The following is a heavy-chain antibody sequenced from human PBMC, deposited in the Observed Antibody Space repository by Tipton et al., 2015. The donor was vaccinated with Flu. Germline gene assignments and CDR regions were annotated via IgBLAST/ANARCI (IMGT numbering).Heavy chain of an antibody. Sequence: TLSLTCTVSGGSLSSYYWSWIRQSAGKGLEWIGRIYSSGNTKYSPSFKSRVTMSVDTSKNQFSLNLNSMTAADTAVYFCARGSGSGTYVIFEYWGQGTLVTVSS. D-gene: IGHD3-10*01. CDR3: ARGSGSGTYVIFEY. V-gene: IGHV4-4*07. CDR1: GGSLSSYY. J-gene: IGHJ4*02. CDR2: IYSSGNT.